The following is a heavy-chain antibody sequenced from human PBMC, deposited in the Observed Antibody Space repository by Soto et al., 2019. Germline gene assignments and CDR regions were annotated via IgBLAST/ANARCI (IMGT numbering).Heavy chain of an antibody. CDR3: ARDSPRYCSGGSCYSTGHAFDI. CDR1: GGAISSYH. CDR2: IYYSGST. D-gene: IGHD2-15*01. V-gene: IGHV4-59*01. J-gene: IGHJ3*02. Sequence: SEILAPTCPVSGGAISSYHWSGIRKPPGKGLEWIGYIYYSGSTNYNPSLKSRVTISVDTSKNQFSLKLSSVTAADKAVYYCARDSPRYCSGGSCYSTGHAFDIWGQGTMVT.